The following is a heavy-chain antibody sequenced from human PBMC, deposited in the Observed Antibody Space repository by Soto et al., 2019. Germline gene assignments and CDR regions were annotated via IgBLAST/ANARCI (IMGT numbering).Heavy chain of an antibody. J-gene: IGHJ4*02. Sequence: SETLSLTCTVSGGSISSGDYYWSWIRQPPGKGLEWIGNIHYSGSTYYSPSLKSRLIISVDTSKNQFSPNLISVTAGDTAVYFCASGPNPYYFDSWSPGTLVTVSS. V-gene: IGHV4-30-4*01. D-gene: IGHD2-8*01. CDR3: ASGPNPYYFDS. CDR2: IHYSGST. CDR1: GGSISSGDYY.